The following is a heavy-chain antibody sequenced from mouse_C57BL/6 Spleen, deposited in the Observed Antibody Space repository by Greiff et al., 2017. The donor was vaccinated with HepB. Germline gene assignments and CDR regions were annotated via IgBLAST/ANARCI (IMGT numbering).Heavy chain of an antibody. J-gene: IGHJ2*01. CDR2: IDPETGGT. CDR3: TRGKGRRYFDY. CDR1: GYTFTDYE. Sequence: VQLQQSGAELVRPGASVTLSCKASGYTFTDYEMHWVKQTPVHGLEWIGAIDPETGGTAYNQKFKGKAILTADKSSSTAYMELRSLTSEDSAVYYCTRGKGRRYFDYWGQGTTLTVSS. D-gene: IGHD3-3*01. V-gene: IGHV1-15*01.